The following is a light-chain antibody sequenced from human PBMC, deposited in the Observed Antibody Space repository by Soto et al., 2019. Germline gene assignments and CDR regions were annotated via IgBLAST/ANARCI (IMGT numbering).Light chain of an antibody. CDR3: QQYNSYPYT. CDR2: KAS. Sequence: DIPMTQSPSTLSASVGDRVTITCRASQSISSWLAWYQQKPGKAPKRLIYKASRLESGVPSRFSGSGSGTEFTLTISSLQPDDFATYYCQQYNSYPYTFGEGTNLEIQ. J-gene: IGKJ2*01. CDR1: QSISSW. V-gene: IGKV1-5*03.